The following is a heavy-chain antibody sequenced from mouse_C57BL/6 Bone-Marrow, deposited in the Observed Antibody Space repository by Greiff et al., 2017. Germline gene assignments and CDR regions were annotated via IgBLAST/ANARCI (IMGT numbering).Heavy chain of an antibody. J-gene: IGHJ2*01. CDR1: GFTFSNYY. D-gene: IGHD1-1*01. CDR3: ARCYYGSSNYFDY. CDR2: ISNGGGSN. V-gene: IGHV5-12*01. Sequence: EVKLVESGGGLVQPGGSLKLSCAASGFTFSNYYMYWVRQTPEKRLEWVAYISNGGGSNYYPDTVKGRFTISRDNAKNTLYLQRSRLKSEDTDMYYWARCYYGSSNYFDYWGQGTTLTVSS.